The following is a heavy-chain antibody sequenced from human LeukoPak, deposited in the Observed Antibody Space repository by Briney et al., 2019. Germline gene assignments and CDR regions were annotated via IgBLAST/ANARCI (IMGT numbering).Heavy chain of an antibody. J-gene: IGHJ6*03. CDR1: GFTFSSYG. CDR3: AKAGYCSSTSCYKNYMDV. D-gene: IGHD2-2*02. V-gene: IGHV3-30*02. CDR2: IRYDGSNK. Sequence: GGSLRLSCAAPGFTFSSYGMHWVRQAPGKGLEWVAFIRYDGSNKYYADSVKGRFTISRDNSKNTLYLQMNSLRAEDTAVYYCAKAGYCSSTSCYKNYMDVWGKGTTVTVSS.